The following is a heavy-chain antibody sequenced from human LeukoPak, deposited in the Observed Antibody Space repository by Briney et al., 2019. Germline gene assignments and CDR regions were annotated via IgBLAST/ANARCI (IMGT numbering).Heavy chain of an antibody. CDR2: IEPNSGDA. CDR1: GYTFTVKF. CDR3: AVENFYDRSGYSKAFDY. Sequence: ASVKVSCKTSGYTFTVKFLHWLRQAPGQGLEWMAGIEPNSGDAVYGQNFRGWVTVTRDTSVSTAYMELSRLRSDDTAVYYCAVENFYDRSGYSKAFDYWGQGTLVTVSS. J-gene: IGHJ4*02. V-gene: IGHV1-2*04. D-gene: IGHD3-22*01.